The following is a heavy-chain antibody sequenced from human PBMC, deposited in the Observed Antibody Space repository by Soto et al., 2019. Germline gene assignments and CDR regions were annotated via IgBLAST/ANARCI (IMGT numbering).Heavy chain of an antibody. J-gene: IGHJ5*02. Sequence: VQLQESGPGLVKPSGTLSLTCTVSGGSISTTNWWSWVRQSPGKGLEWIGEILHIGSTNYNPSLKSRVTISIEKSKNQFSLRLSSVTAADTAVYYCASGFDSDGLYNGGHPWGQGTLVSVSS. CDR2: ILHIGST. D-gene: IGHD3-22*01. CDR3: ASGFDSDGLYNGGHP. V-gene: IGHV4-4*02. CDR1: GGSISTTNW.